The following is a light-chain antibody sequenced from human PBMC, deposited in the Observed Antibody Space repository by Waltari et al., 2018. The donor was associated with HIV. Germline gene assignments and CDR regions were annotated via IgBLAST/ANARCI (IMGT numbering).Light chain of an antibody. CDR2: DVS. V-gene: IGLV2-11*01. CDR1: SRAGGGSNL. CDR3: CSYAGSYFWV. J-gene: IGLJ3*02. Sequence: QSALTQPRSVSGSPGQPVTTSCPETSRAGGGSNLVFWYQHHPGTAPKLMIYDVSKRPSGVPDRFSGSKSGNTASLTISGLQAEDEADYYCCSYAGSYFWVFGGGTKLTVL.